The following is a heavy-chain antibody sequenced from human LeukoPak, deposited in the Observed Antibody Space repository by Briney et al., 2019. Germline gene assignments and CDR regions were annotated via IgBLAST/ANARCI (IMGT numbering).Heavy chain of an antibody. J-gene: IGHJ6*04. CDR2: INHSGST. Sequence: TSETLSLTCAAYGGSFSGYYWSWIRQPPGKGLEWIGEINHSGSTNYNPSLKSRVTISVDTSKNQFSLKLSSVTAADTAVYYCARGTSYYYYGMDVWGKGTTVTVSS. CDR1: GGSFSGYY. V-gene: IGHV4-34*01. CDR3: ARGTSYYYYGMDV.